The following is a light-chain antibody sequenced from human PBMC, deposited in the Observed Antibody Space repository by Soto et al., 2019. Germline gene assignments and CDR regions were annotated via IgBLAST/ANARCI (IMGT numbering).Light chain of an antibody. V-gene: IGKV3-20*01. CDR1: QSVSSSY. CDR3: QQYGSSQWT. Sequence: EIVLTQSPGTLSLSPGERATLSCRASQSVSSSYLAWYQQKPGQAPRLLIYGASGRATGIPDRFSGSGSGTDFTLTISRLEPEDFAVYYCQQYGSSQWTFGQGTKVGIK. CDR2: GAS. J-gene: IGKJ1*01.